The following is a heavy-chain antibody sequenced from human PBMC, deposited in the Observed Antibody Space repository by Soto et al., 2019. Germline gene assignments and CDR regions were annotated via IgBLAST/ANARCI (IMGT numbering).Heavy chain of an antibody. CDR1: GFDASVNY. Sequence: EVQLVESGGTLVQPGGSLRLSCAASGFDASVNYMTWVRQAPGKGLEWVSAINSGGSTFYADSVKGRFTISRDNSKNTLYLQMNSLIVEDTAMYYCVRENYYSGMDVWGQGTAVTVSS. V-gene: IGHV3-66*01. J-gene: IGHJ6*02. CDR2: INSGGST. CDR3: VRENYYSGMDV.